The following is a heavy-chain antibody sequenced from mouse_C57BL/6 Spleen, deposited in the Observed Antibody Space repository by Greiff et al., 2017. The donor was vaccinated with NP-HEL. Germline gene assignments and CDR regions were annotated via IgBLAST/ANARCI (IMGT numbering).Heavy chain of an antibody. Sequence: QVQLQQPGAELVMPGASVKLSCKASGYTFTSYWMHWVKQRPGQGLEWIGEIDPSDSYTNYNQKFKGKSTLTVDKSSSTAYMQLSSLTSEDSAVYYCALTTVAMDYWGQGTSVSVSS. J-gene: IGHJ4*01. CDR2: IDPSDSYT. D-gene: IGHD1-1*01. CDR3: ALTTVAMDY. CDR1: GYTFTSYW. V-gene: IGHV1-69*01.